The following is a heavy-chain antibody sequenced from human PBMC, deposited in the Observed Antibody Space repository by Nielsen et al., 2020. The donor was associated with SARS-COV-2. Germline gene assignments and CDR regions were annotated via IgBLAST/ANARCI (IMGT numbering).Heavy chain of an antibody. D-gene: IGHD3-3*01. V-gene: IGHV3-20*04. J-gene: IGHJ3*02. CDR1: GFTFDGFG. CDR2: INWNGGST. Sequence: GESLKISCAGSGFTFDGFGMSWVRQVPGKGLEWVSGINWNGGSTGYGDSVRGRFTISRDNAKNALYLQMNSLRAEDTAVYYCARVLSYTFDIWGQGTMVTVSS. CDR3: ARVLSYTFDI.